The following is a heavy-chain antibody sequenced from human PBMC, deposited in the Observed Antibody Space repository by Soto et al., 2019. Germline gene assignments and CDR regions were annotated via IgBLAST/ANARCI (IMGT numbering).Heavy chain of an antibody. Sequence: PSETLSLTCTVSGGSISNYYWTWVRQPPGKGLEWIGYIYYSGSTYYNPSLKSRVTISVDTSKNQFSLKLSSVTAADTAVYYCASYSVPKRVRFDPWGQGTLVTVSS. CDR2: IYYSGST. D-gene: IGHD3-10*01. CDR1: GGSISNYY. J-gene: IGHJ5*02. V-gene: IGHV4-59*06. CDR3: ASYSVPKRVRFDP.